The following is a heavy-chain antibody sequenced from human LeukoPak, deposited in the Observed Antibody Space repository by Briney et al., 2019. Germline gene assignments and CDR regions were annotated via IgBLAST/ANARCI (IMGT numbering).Heavy chain of an antibody. CDR1: GGSISSGSYY. Sequence: PSETLSLTCTVSGGSISSGSYYWSWIRQPAGKGLEWIGRIYTSGSTNYNPSLKSRVTISVDTSKNQFSLKLSSVTAADTAVYYCARAGAITMVRGVRKEYYYYYYMDVWGKGTTVTISS. J-gene: IGHJ6*03. D-gene: IGHD3-10*01. V-gene: IGHV4-61*02. CDR2: IYTSGST. CDR3: ARAGAITMVRGVRKEYYYYYYMDV.